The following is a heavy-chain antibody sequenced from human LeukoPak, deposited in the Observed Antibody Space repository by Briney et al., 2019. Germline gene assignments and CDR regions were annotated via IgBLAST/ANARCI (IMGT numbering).Heavy chain of an antibody. CDR1: GYSINNDDF. V-gene: IGHV4-38-2*02. CDR2: IYHSGST. D-gene: IGHD3-22*01. J-gene: IGHJ3*02. Sequence: SETLSLTCTVSGYSINNDDFWGWIRQPPRKGLEWIGSIYHSGSTYYNPSLKSRVTISVDTSKNQISLRLSSVTAADTARYYCARDGPYDSGAFEIWGQGTMVAVSS. CDR3: ARDGPYDSGAFEI.